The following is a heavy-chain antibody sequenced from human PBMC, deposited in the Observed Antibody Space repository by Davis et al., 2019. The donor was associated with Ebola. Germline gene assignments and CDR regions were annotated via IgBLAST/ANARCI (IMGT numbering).Heavy chain of an antibody. D-gene: IGHD2-8*02. CDR1: GFTSSSYE. CDR3: ARDVLGYCTGGVCYTYWYFDL. V-gene: IGHV3-48*03. CDR2: ISSSGSTI. Sequence: PGGSLRLSCAASGFTSSSYEMNWVRQAPGMWLAWVSYISSSGSTIYYADSVKGRFTISRDNAKNSLYLQMNSLRAEDTAVYYCARDVLGYCTGGVCYTYWYFDLWGRGTLVTVSS. J-gene: IGHJ2*01.